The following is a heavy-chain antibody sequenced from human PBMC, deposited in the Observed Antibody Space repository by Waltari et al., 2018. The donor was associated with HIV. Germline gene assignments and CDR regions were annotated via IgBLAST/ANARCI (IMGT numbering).Heavy chain of an antibody. CDR2: IYSNGVS. V-gene: IGHV4-39*01. J-gene: IGHJ4*02. CDR1: TGYITQSYY. Sequence: QLQLQESGPALVKTSETLSLTCTVSTGYITQSYYWGWVRQFPGTGLEWIGSIYSNGVSHYAPSLKSRVALSVDMSKNQFSLTLTAVTAADTSRYFCVALRTVTGTIDKWGQGTLVTVS. D-gene: IGHD6-19*01. CDR3: VALRTVTGTIDK.